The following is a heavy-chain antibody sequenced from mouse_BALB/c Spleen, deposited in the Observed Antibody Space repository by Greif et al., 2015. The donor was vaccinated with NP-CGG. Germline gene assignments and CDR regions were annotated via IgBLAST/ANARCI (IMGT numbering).Heavy chain of an antibody. J-gene: IGHJ2*02. V-gene: IGHV1-7*01. CDR1: GYTSTSYW. Sequence: VMLVESGAELAKPGASVKMSCKASGYTSTSYWMHWVKQRPGQGLEWIGYINPSTGYTEYNQKFKDKATLTADKSSSTAYMQLSSLTSEDSAVYYCARRDSSGYGYCGQGTSLTVSS. D-gene: IGHD3-2*01. CDR2: INPSTGYT. CDR3: ARRDSSGYGY.